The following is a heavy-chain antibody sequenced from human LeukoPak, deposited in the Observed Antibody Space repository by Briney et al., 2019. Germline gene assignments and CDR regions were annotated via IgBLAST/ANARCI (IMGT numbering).Heavy chain of an antibody. V-gene: IGHV3-53*01. CDR3: ARVGGSSYNY. J-gene: IGHJ4*02. D-gene: IGHD1-26*01. Sequence: GGSLRLSCAASGFTVSSNYMSWVREAPGKGLGWVSVIYSGSNTYYADSVKGRFTISRDNSKNTLYLQMNSLRAEDTAVYYCARVGGSSYNYWGQGTLVTVSS. CDR2: IYSGSNT. CDR1: GFTVSSNY.